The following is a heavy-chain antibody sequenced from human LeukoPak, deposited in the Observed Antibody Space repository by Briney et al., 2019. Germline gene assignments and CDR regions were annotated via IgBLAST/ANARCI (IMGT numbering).Heavy chain of an antibody. J-gene: IGHJ4*02. Sequence: ASVKVSCKASGYTFTSYYMHWVRQAPGQGLEWMGIINPSGGSTSYAQKFQGRGTMTRDTSTSTVYMEVSSLRSEDTAVYYCARGNIDIVVVIAWESFAYWGQGTLVTVSS. V-gene: IGHV1-46*01. D-gene: IGHD2-21*01. CDR3: ARGNIDIVVVIAWESFAY. CDR1: GYTFTSYY. CDR2: INPSGGST.